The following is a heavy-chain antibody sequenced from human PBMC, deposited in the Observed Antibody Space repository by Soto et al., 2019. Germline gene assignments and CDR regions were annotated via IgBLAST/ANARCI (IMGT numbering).Heavy chain of an antibody. CDR3: AKVRGQLGVGLAAIRYYFDY. CDR2: ISGSGGST. V-gene: IGHV3-23*01. D-gene: IGHD2-2*02. CDR1: GFTFSSYA. Sequence: EVQLLESGGGLVQPGGSLRLSCAASGFTFSSYAMSWVRQAPGKGLEWVSAISGSGGSTYYADSVKGRFTISRDNSKNQLYLQMNSLRAEDTAVYYCAKVRGQLGVGLAAIRYYFDYWGQGTLVTVPS. J-gene: IGHJ4*02.